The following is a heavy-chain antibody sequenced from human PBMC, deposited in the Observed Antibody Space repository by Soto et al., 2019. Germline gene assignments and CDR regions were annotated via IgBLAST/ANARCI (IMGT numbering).Heavy chain of an antibody. J-gene: IGHJ6*02. Sequence: ESGGDLVQPGGSLRLSCAASGVTFRIYGMSWIRQAPGKGLEWVSSISGSGGSTYYTDSVRGRFTISRDNSKSTLYLQMNSLRVEDTAVYYCAKDFPDIVVVPAADGMDVWGQGTTVTVSS. CDR2: ISGSGGST. D-gene: IGHD2-2*01. V-gene: IGHV3-23*01. CDR1: GVTFRIYG. CDR3: AKDFPDIVVVPAADGMDV.